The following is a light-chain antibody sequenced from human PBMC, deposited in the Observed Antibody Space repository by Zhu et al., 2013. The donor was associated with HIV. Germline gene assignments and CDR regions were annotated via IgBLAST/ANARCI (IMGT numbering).Light chain of an antibody. J-gene: IGKJ1*01. V-gene: IGKV1-5*03. CDR2: KAS. Sequence: DIQVTQSPSTLSASVGDRVTITCRASQSISSWLAWYQQKPGKAPKLLIYKASSLESGVPARFSGSGSGTEFTLTISSLQPEDFATYSCQQMNTYPWTFGQGTKVEIK. CDR3: QQMNTYPWT. CDR1: QSISSW.